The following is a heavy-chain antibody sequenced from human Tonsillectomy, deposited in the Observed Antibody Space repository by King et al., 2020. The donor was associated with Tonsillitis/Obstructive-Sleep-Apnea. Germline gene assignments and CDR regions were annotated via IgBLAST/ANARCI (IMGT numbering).Heavy chain of an antibody. V-gene: IGHV4-34*01. Sequence: VQLQQWDAGLLKPSETLSLTCTVYGGSFRGYYWSWIRQPPGKGLEWIGEINHSGSTNYNPSLKSRVTISVDTSKNQFSLKLSSVTAADTAVYYCARCQEHGSGSEPFDYWGQGTLVTVSS. CDR3: ARCQEHGSGSEPFDY. CDR1: GGSFRGYY. J-gene: IGHJ4*02. CDR2: INHSGST. D-gene: IGHD3-10*01.